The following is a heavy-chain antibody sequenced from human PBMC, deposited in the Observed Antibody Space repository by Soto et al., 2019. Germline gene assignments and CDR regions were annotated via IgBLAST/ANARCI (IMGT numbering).Heavy chain of an antibody. Sequence: QVQLMESGGGVVQPGGSLRLSCAASGFSFSNYAMYWVRQAPGKGLEWVSLISYDGSDEKYADAVRGRFTVSRDNSKNTMYLQMNSLSAEDTAVYHCARDQVKGTMTILWGQGTLVTVSS. J-gene: IGHJ4*02. V-gene: IGHV3-30-3*01. CDR3: ARDQVKGTMTIL. CDR1: GFSFSNYA. D-gene: IGHD4-17*01. CDR2: ISYDGSDE.